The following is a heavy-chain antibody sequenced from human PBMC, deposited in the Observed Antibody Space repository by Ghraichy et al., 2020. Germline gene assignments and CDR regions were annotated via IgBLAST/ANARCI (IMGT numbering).Heavy chain of an antibody. D-gene: IGHD3-22*01. J-gene: IGHJ4*02. CDR2: INQDGSDK. CDR3: ARAKTYYYDSSGFGRQFDY. Sequence: GESLNISCAASGFTLSSYWMIWVRQAPGKGLEWVANINQDGSDKYYVDSVKGRFTISRDNAMNSLFLQMNGLRADDTAVYYCARAKTYYYDSSGFGRQFDYWGQGTLVTVSS. V-gene: IGHV3-7*01. CDR1: GFTLSSYW.